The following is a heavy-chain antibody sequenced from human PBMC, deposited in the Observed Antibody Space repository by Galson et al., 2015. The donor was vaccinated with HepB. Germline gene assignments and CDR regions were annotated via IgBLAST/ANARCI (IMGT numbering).Heavy chain of an antibody. J-gene: IGHJ4*02. CDR2: FDPEDGET. Sequence: SVKVSCKVSGYTLTELSMHWVRQAPGKGLEWMGGFDPEDGETIYAQKFQGRVTMTEDTSTDTAYMELSSLRSEDTAVYYCATNFPLGVRYFDWLSWGQGTLVTVSS. CDR3: ATNFPLGVRYFDWLS. D-gene: IGHD3-9*01. CDR1: GYTLTELS. V-gene: IGHV1-24*01.